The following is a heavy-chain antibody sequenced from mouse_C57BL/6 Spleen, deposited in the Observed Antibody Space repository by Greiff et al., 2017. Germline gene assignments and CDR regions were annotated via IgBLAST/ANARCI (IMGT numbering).Heavy chain of an antibody. Sequence: QVQLQQSGAELARPGASVKLSCKASGYTFTSYGISWVKQRTGQGLEWIGEIYPRSGNTYYNEKFKGKATLTAEKSSSTAYMQLSSLTSEDSAVYFCARDGSSSFAYWGQGTLVTVSA. V-gene: IGHV1-81*01. CDR1: GYTFTSYG. J-gene: IGHJ3*01. D-gene: IGHD1-1*01. CDR3: ARDGSSSFAY. CDR2: IYPRSGNT.